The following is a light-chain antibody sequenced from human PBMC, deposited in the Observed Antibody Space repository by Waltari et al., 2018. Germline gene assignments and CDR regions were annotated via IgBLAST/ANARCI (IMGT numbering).Light chain of an antibody. CDR2: HAS. J-gene: IGKJ1*01. Sequence: ETVLTQSPGTLSLSPGERATLSCKASDSVGIYLAWYQQKPGQAPRLLIYHASNRATGIPDRFSGSGSGTDFSLTISRLEPEDSAVYYCQKYLSLPATFGQGTKVEI. V-gene: IGKV3-20*01. CDR1: DSVGIY. CDR3: QKYLSLPAT.